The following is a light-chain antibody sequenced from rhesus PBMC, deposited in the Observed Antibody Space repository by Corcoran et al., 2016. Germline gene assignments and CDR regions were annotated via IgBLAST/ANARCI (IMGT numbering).Light chain of an antibody. Sequence: DIQMTQSPSSLSASVGDTVTITCRASQSISSWLDWYQQKPGKAPKLLIYKASSLQSGVPSRFSGSGSGTDFTLTISSLQPEDFATYYCLQYSSSSWTFGQGTKVETK. J-gene: IGKJ1*01. CDR1: QSISSW. CDR3: LQYSSSSWT. CDR2: KAS. V-gene: IGKV1-22*01.